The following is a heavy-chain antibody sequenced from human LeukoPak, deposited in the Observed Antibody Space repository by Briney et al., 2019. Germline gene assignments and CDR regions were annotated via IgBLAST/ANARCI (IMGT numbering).Heavy chain of an antibody. CDR3: ARVGDWYYFDY. CDR1: GGSISSGGYS. CDR2: IYHSGST. J-gene: IGHJ4*02. V-gene: IGHV4-30-2*01. Sequence: TLSLTCAVSGGSISSGGYSWSWIRQPPGQGLEWIGYIYHSGSTYYNPSLKSRVTISVDRSKNQFSLKLSSVTAADTAVYYCARVGDWYYFDYWGQGTLVTVSS. D-gene: IGHD3-16*01.